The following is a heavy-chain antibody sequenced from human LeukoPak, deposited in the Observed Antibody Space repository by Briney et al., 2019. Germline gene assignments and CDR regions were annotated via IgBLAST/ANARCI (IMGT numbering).Heavy chain of an antibody. Sequence: ASVKVSCKASGYTFTGYYVHWVRQAPGQGLEWMGWINPNSGGTNYAQKFQGRVTMTRDTSISTAYMELSRLRSDDTAVYYCARLGSIVGATTLDYWGQGTLVTVSS. V-gene: IGHV1-2*02. J-gene: IGHJ4*02. CDR2: INPNSGGT. D-gene: IGHD1-26*01. CDR1: GYTFTGYY. CDR3: ARLGSIVGATTLDY.